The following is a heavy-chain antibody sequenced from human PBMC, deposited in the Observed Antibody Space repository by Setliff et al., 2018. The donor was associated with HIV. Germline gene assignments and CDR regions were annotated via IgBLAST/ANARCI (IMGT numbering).Heavy chain of an antibody. CDR2: IIPIFASA. V-gene: IGHV1-69*13. CDR3: ARSPPAKHHFDY. CDR1: GDTFSSYA. Sequence: SVKVSCKASGDTFSSYALSWVRQAPGQGLEWMGGIIPIFASANYAQKFKGRVTITADESMTTAYMELSSLRSEDTAVYYCARSPPAKHHFDYWGQGTPVTVSS. J-gene: IGHJ4*02.